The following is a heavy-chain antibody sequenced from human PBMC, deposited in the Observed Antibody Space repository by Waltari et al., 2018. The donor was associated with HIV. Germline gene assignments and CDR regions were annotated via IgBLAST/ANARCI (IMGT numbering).Heavy chain of an antibody. V-gene: IGHV4-39*01. CDR1: GGSFSSSSYY. Sequence: QLQLPESGPGLVKPSETLSLTCTVAGGSFSSSSYYWGWIRPPPGQGLEGIGSIYYSGSSYYNPSLKSRVTISVDTSKNQFSLKLSSVTAADTAVYYCARVQTGVDTAMVNRYFDLWGRGTLVTVSS. CDR2: IYYSGSS. CDR3: ARVQTGVDTAMVNRYFDL. D-gene: IGHD5-18*01. J-gene: IGHJ2*01.